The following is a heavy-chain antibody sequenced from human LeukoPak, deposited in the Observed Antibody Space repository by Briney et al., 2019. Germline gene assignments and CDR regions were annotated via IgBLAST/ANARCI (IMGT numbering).Heavy chain of an antibody. J-gene: IGHJ4*02. D-gene: IGHD1-26*01. CDR2: IYPGDSET. V-gene: IGHV5-51*01. Sequence: GESLKISCKISGYIFTTYWIGWVRQMPGKGLEWLGIIYPGDSETRYSPSFQGQVTFSVDKSISAAYLQWSSLNVSDTAIYYCARSQSVGAPDYCGQGTLVTVSS. CDR1: GYIFTTYW. CDR3: ARSQSVGAPDY.